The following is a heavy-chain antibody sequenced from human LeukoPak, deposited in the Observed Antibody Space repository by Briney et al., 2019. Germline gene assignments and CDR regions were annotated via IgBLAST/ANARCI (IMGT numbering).Heavy chain of an antibody. CDR2: IWNAGTDT. Sequence: PGGSLRLSCAASGFSFSTYGMHWVRQAPGKGLVWVALIWNAGTDTYYADSVKGRFTISRDNSKNTLYLQMNSRRAEDTAVYYSAGDTPPGGDYYFDYWGQGTLVIVSS. V-gene: IGHV3-33*01. D-gene: IGHD3-16*01. J-gene: IGHJ4*02. CDR1: GFSFSTYG. CDR3: AGDTPPGGDYYFDY.